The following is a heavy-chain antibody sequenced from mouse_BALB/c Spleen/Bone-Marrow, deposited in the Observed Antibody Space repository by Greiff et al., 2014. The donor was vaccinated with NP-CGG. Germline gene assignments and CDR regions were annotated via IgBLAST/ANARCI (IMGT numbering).Heavy chain of an antibody. D-gene: IGHD1-1*01. CDR3: AREDSYSWFAY. CDR2: IYPGDGDT. Sequence: VHLVESGAELARPGASVKLSCKASGYTFTSYWMQWVKQRPGQSLEWIGAIYPGDGDTRYTQKFKGKATLTADKSSSTAYMQLSSLASEDSAVYYCAREDSYSWFAYWGQGTLVTVSA. CDR1: GYTFTSYW. J-gene: IGHJ3*01. V-gene: IGHV1-87*01.